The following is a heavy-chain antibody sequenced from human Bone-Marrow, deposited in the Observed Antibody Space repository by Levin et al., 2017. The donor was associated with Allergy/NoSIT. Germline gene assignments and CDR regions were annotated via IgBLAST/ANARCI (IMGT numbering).Heavy chain of an antibody. CDR2: IYYSGST. CDR1: GGSISSSSYY. D-gene: IGHD5-24*01. J-gene: IGHJ4*02. Sequence: ASETLSLTCTVSGGSISSSSYYWGWIRQPPGKGLEWIGSIYYSGSTYYNPSLKSRVTISVDTSKNQFSLKLSSVTAADTAVYYCARDRMATITPVGRRFDYWGQGTLVTVSS. CDR3: ARDRMATITPVGRRFDY. V-gene: IGHV4-39*07.